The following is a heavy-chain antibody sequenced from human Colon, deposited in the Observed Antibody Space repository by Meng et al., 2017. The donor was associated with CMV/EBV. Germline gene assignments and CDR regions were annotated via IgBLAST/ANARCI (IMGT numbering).Heavy chain of an antibody. CDR1: GYTFSSYG. V-gene: IGHV1-18*03. CDR3: ARDSTQFLRVAHAAFVV. CDR2: ISVFNGNT. D-gene: IGHD5/OR15-5a*01. J-gene: IGHJ6*02. Sequence: ASVKVSCKASGYTFSSYGISWVRQAPGQGLEWMGWISVFNGNTNYAQKFQDRVTMSTDPSTSTVYMDLRSLRSDDMAVYYCARDSTQFLRVAHAAFVVWGQGTTVTVSS.